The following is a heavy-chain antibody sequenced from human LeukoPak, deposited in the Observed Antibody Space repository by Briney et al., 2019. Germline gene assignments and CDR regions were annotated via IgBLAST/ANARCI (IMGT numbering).Heavy chain of an antibody. CDR2: FDPEDGET. D-gene: IGHD3-10*01. J-gene: IGHJ5*02. V-gene: IGHV1-24*01. CDR3: ATLSRITMVRGAIPLHNWFDP. Sequence: ASVTVSCTVSGYTLTELSMHWVRQAPGKGLEWMGGFDPEDGETIYAQKFQGRVTMTEDTSTDTAYMELSSLRSEDTAVYYCATLSRITMVRGAIPLHNWFDPWGQGTLVTVSS. CDR1: GYTLTELS.